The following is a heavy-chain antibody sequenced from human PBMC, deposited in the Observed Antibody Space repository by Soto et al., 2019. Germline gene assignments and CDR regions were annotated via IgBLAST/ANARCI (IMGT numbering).Heavy chain of an antibody. Sequence: ASVKVSCKASGYTFTSYGISWVRQAPGQGLEWMGWISAYNGNTDYAQKLQGRVTISADKSTSTAYMELRSLRSEDTAMYYCARALTPSDHWGQG. V-gene: IGHV1-18*01. CDR1: GYTFTSYG. J-gene: IGHJ4*02. CDR3: ARALTPSDH. CDR2: ISAYNGNT. D-gene: IGHD3-9*01.